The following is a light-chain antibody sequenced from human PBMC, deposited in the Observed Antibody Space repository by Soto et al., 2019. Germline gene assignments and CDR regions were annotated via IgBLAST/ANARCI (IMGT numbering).Light chain of an antibody. CDR1: QSVSRY. CDR3: QQSYITPPIT. CDR2: AAP. J-gene: IGKJ5*01. Sequence: DLQMTQSPSSLSAFVEDRVTITCRASQSVSRYLNWYQHKPGKAPKLLINAAPNLRSGVPSRFSGSGSGTDFTLTIDGLQPEDFAVYYCQQSYITPPITSGQGTRPEIK. V-gene: IGKV1-39*01.